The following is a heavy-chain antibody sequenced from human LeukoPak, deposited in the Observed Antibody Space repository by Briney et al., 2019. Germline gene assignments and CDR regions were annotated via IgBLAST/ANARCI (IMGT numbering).Heavy chain of an antibody. CDR1: GFTFSSYR. Sequence: PVGSPRLSCAASGFTFSSYRMNWVRQAPGKGLEWVSFISSSGSDIFYADSVKGRFTISRDNAKNSVYLQMNSLRAEDTAVYYCARVHSAGSLFYFDYWGQGILVNVSS. J-gene: IGHJ4*02. CDR2: ISSSGSDI. V-gene: IGHV3-21*01. D-gene: IGHD6-19*01. CDR3: ARVHSAGSLFYFDY.